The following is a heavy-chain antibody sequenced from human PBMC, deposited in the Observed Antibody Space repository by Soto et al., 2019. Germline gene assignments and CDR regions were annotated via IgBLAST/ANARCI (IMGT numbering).Heavy chain of an antibody. CDR3: ARGSYYYDSSGYYLGNDAFDI. D-gene: IGHD3-22*01. Sequence: VKVSCKASGYTFTGYYMHWVRQAPGQGLEWMGWINPNSGGTNYAQKFQGWVTMTRDTSISTAYMELSRLRSDDTAVYYCARGSYYYDSSGYYLGNDAFDIWGQGTMVTVSS. CDR1: GYTFTGYY. V-gene: IGHV1-2*04. J-gene: IGHJ3*02. CDR2: INPNSGGT.